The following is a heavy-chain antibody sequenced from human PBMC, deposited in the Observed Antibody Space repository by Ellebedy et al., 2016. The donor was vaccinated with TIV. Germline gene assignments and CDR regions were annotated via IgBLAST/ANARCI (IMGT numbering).Heavy chain of an antibody. D-gene: IGHD3-10*01. CDR2: IKQDGTEK. V-gene: IGHV3-7*03. CDR3: ARGDYHGSGAYCRD. CDR1: GFTFSSYW. J-gene: IGHJ4*02. Sequence: GGSLRLSCTASGFTFSSYWMSWVRQAPGKGLEWVANIKQDGTEKYYVDSVKGRFTVSRDNAKNSLYLQMNSLRAEDTALYFCARGDYHGSGAYCRDWGQGTLVTVSS.